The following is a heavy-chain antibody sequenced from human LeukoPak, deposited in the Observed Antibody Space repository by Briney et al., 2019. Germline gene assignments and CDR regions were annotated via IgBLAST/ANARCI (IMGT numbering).Heavy chain of an antibody. Sequence: AGGSLRLSCAASGFTFSTYVMNWVRQAPGKGLEWVSAISGSGGSTYYADSVKGRFTISRDNSKNTLYLQMNSLGADDTAVYYCAKGNWRYFDYWGQGTLVTVSS. J-gene: IGHJ4*02. V-gene: IGHV3-23*01. CDR1: GFTFSTYV. CDR3: AKGNWRYFDY. D-gene: IGHD1-1*01. CDR2: ISGSGGST.